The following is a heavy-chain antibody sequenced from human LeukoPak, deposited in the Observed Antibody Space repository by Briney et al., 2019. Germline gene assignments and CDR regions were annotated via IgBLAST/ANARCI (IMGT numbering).Heavy chain of an antibody. J-gene: IGHJ5*02. V-gene: IGHV1-2*02. D-gene: IGHD3-3*01. CDR2: INPNSGGT. Sequence: ASVKVSCKASGYTFTGYYMHWVRQAPGQGLEWMGWINPNSGGTNYAQNFQGRVTMTRDMSTTTVYMELSSLRSEDTAVYYCARGPHRRTYDRDNWFDPWGQGTLVTVSS. CDR1: GYTFTGYY. CDR3: ARGPHRRTYDRDNWFDP.